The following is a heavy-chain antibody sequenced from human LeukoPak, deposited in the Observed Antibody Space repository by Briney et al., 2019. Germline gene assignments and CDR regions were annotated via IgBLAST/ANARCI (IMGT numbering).Heavy chain of an antibody. CDR3: ARGGLYYDFWSGYLNWFDP. CDR2: IYYSGST. D-gene: IGHD3-3*01. Sequence: SETLSLTCTVSGGSISSRYWSWIRQPPGKGLEWIGYIYYSGSTNYNPSLKSRVTISVDTSKNQFSLKLSSVTAADTAVYYCARGGLYYDFWSGYLNWFDPWGQGTLVTVSS. J-gene: IGHJ5*02. V-gene: IGHV4-59*11. CDR1: GGSISSRY.